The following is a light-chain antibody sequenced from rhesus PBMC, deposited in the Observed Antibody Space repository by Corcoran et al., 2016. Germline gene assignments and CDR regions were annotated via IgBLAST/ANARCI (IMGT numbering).Light chain of an antibody. CDR2: YAN. CDR3: QQGNSNPRT. CDR1: QGIGSY. V-gene: IGKV1-32*02. Sequence: DIQMSQSPSSLSASVGDSVTITCRATQGIGSYLNWYQQKPGKAPKLLIYYANNLPSGVPSRFSGSGSGTELALPISSLQPEVFATYYCQQGNSNPRTVGQGTKVEIK. J-gene: IGKJ1*01.